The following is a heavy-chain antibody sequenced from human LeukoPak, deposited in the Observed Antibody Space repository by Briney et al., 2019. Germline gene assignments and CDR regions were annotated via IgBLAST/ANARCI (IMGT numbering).Heavy chain of an antibody. CDR2: IFYSGST. CDR3: ARDRLVNWFDP. J-gene: IGHJ5*02. Sequence: PSETLSLTCTVSSGSISTSNYYWGWVRQPPGKALEWIGNIFYSGSTYYSPSLKSRVTISVDTSKNQFSLKLSSVTAADTAVYYCARDRLVNWFDPWGQGTLVTVSS. CDR1: SGSISTSNYY. V-gene: IGHV4-39*07. D-gene: IGHD6-19*01.